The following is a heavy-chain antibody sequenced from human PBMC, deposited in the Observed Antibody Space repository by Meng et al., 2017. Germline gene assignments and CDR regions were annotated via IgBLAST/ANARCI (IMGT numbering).Heavy chain of an antibody. Sequence: GESLKISCAASGFTFSSYAMHWVRQAPGKGLEYVSAISSNGGSTYYANSVKGRFTISRDNSKNTLYLQMGSLRAEDMAVYYCARYACSGGSCYADYWGQGKLVNGAS. J-gene: IGHJ4*02. CDR1: GFTFSSYA. V-gene: IGHV3-64*01. CDR2: ISSNGGST. CDR3: ARYACSGGSCYADY. D-gene: IGHD2-15*01.